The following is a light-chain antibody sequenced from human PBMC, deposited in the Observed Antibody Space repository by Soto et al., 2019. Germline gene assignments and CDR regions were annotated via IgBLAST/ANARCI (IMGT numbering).Light chain of an antibody. CDR2: EAS. V-gene: IGKV1-33*01. Sequence: DIQMTQSPSSLSASVGDRVTITCQASQDIKNYLNWYQQKPGKAPKLLIYEASNLETGVPSRFSGSGSGRSFTFTISSLQPADIATYYCQQCDDFITFGGGTRIEIK. J-gene: IGKJ4*01. CDR1: QDIKNY. CDR3: QQCDDFIT.